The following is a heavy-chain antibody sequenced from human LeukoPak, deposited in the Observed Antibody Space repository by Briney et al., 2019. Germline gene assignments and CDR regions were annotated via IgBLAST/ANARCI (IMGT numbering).Heavy chain of an antibody. Sequence: GGSPRLSCAASGFTFSSYAMSWVRQAPGKGLEWVSIITGSGSGDSTYYADSVKGRFTISRDNSKNTLYLQMNSLRAEDTAVYYCAKKEAVAGKGFDYWGQGTLVTVSS. CDR2: ITGSGSGDST. V-gene: IGHV3-23*01. D-gene: IGHD6-19*01. J-gene: IGHJ4*02. CDR3: AKKEAVAGKGFDY. CDR1: GFTFSSYA.